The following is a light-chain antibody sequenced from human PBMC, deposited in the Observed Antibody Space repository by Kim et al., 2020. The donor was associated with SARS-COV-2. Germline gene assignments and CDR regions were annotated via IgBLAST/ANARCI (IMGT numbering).Light chain of an antibody. V-gene: IGLV3-19*01. J-gene: IGLJ2*01. Sequence: ALGQQALITSQGASPRRYYASWYQHKPGQAPVLVIYGKNIRPSGIPDRFSGSSSRNTASLTITGAQAEDEADYYCNSRDSSGDHVVFGGGTQLTVL. CDR2: GKN. CDR3: NSRDSSGDHVV. CDR1: SPRRYY.